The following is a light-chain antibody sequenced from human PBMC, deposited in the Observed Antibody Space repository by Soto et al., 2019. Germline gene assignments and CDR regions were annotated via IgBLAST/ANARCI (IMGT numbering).Light chain of an antibody. CDR3: QQRNSWPLT. V-gene: IGKV3-11*01. Sequence: EIVLTQSPVTLSLSTGERATLSCRASQSISSHLAWYQQKPGRAPRLLIYDASNRATGIPAKFSGSGSGTDFTLTISSLEPEDFAVYYCQQRNSWPLTFGEGTKVDIK. J-gene: IGKJ4*01. CDR2: DAS. CDR1: QSISSH.